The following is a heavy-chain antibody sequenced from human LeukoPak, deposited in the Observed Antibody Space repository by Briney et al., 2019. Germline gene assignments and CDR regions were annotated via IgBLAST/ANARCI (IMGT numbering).Heavy chain of an antibody. CDR3: AKDRYCDIRGRLDP. Sequence: GGSLRLSCAASGFTFSDYTMNWVRQAPGKGLEWVSSISPSSSYMYYADSVKGRFTVSRDNSKDTLNLQMNSLTTEDTAVYYCAKDRYCDIRGRLDPWGQGTLVTVSS. CDR2: ISPSSSYM. J-gene: IGHJ5*02. V-gene: IGHV3-21*01. D-gene: IGHD2/OR15-2a*01. CDR1: GFTFSDYT.